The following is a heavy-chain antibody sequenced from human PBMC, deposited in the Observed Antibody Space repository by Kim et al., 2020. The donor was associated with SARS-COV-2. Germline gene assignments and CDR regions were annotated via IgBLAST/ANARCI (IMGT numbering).Heavy chain of an antibody. V-gene: IGHV3-30*18. D-gene: IGHD3-22*01. Sequence: GGSLRLSCAASGFTFSSYGMHWVRQAPGKGLEWVAVISYDGSNKYYADSVKGRFTISRDNSKNTLYLQMNSLRAEDTAVYYCAKAEYYYDSSGPWDCWG. CDR1: GFTFSSYG. CDR3: AKAEYYYDSSGPWDC. CDR2: ISYDGSNK. J-gene: IGHJ4*01.